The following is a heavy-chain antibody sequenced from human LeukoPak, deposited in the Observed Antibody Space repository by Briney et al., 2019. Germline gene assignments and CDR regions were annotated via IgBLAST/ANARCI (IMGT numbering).Heavy chain of an antibody. V-gene: IGHV3-48*04. Sequence: PGGSLRLSCAASGFTFSSYSMNWVRQAPGKGLEWVSYISSSGSTIYHADSVKGRFTISRDNAKNSLYLQMNSLRAEDTAVYYCARDSRVPAATVNDYWGQGTLVTVSS. J-gene: IGHJ4*02. CDR1: GFTFSSYS. CDR2: ISSSGSTI. CDR3: ARDSRVPAATVNDY. D-gene: IGHD2-2*01.